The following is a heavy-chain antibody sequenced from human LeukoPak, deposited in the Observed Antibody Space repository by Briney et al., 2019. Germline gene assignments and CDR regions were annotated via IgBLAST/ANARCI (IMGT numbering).Heavy chain of an antibody. CDR3: AILTACYYDSSGLFDY. D-gene: IGHD3-22*01. V-gene: IGHV3-23*01. J-gene: IGHJ4*02. Sequence: PGGSLRLSCAASGFTFSSYAMSWVRQAPGKGLEWVSAISGSGGSTYYADSVKGRFTISRDNSKNTLYLQMNSLRAEDTAVYYCAILTACYYDSSGLFDYWGQGTLVTVSS. CDR2: ISGSGGST. CDR1: GFTFSSYA.